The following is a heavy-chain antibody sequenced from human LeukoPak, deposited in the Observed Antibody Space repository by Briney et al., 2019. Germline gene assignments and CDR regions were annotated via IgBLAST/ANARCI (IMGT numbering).Heavy chain of an antibody. CDR2: IYYSGST. CDR1: GGSISSYY. V-gene: IGHV4-59*08. Sequence: SETLSLTCTVSGGSISSYYWSWIRQPPGKGLEWIGYIYYSGSTNYNPSLKSRVTISVDTSKNQLSLKLSSVTAADTAVYYCARLERASSSWSAYWYFDLWGRGTLVTVSS. CDR3: ARLERASSSWSAYWYFDL. J-gene: IGHJ2*01. D-gene: IGHD6-13*01.